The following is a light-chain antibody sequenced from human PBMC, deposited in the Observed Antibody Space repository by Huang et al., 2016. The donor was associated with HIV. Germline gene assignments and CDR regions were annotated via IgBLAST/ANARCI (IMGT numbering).Light chain of an antibody. J-gene: IGKJ4*01. CDR2: GAS. V-gene: IGKV3-20*01. CDR3: QQYGSSPT. Sequence: EIVLTQSPGTLSLSPGERASLSCRASQSVSNNYLAWYQQKPGQAPRLLIYGASSRATGIPDRCSGSGSGTDFTLTISRLEPEDFAVFYCQQYGSSPTFGGGTKVEIK. CDR1: QSVSNNY.